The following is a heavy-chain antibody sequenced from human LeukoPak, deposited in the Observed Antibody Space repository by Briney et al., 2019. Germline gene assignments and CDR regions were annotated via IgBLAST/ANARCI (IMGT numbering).Heavy chain of an antibody. Sequence: SETLSLTCAVYGGSFSGYYWSWIRQPPGKGLEWIGEINHSGSTNYNPSLKSRVTISVDTSKNQFSLKLSSVTAADTAVYYCAGGLCRYYYDSSGYYYACYFDYWGQGTLVTVS. D-gene: IGHD3-22*01. CDR2: INHSGST. J-gene: IGHJ4*02. CDR3: AGGLCRYYYDSSGYYYACYFDY. CDR1: GGSFSGYY. V-gene: IGHV4-34*01.